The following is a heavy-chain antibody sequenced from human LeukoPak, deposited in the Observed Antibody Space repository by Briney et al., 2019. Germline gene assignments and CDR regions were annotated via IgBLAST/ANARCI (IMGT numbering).Heavy chain of an antibody. CDR1: GFTFSSYA. V-gene: IGHV3-30-3*01. J-gene: IGHJ4*02. CDR3: ARDQFTNGGKKDY. D-gene: IGHD2-2*01. Sequence: GRSLRLSCAASGFTFSSYAMHWVRQAPGKGLEWVAVISYDGSNKYYADSVKGRFTISRDNSKNTLYLQMNSLRAEDTAVYYCARDQFTNGGKKDYWGQGTLVTVSS. CDR2: ISYDGSNK.